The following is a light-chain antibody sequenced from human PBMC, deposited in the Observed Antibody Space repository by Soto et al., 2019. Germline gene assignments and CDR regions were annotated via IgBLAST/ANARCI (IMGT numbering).Light chain of an antibody. J-gene: IGLJ1*01. CDR2: GNS. Sequence: QSVLTQPPSVSVAPGQRVTISCTGGSSNIGAGYDVHWYQQLPGTAPKLLIYGNSNRPSGVPDRFSGSKSGTSASLAITGLQAEDEADYYCQSSDSSLNVFGTGTKVTVL. V-gene: IGLV1-40*01. CDR1: SSNIGAGYD. CDR3: QSSDSSLNV.